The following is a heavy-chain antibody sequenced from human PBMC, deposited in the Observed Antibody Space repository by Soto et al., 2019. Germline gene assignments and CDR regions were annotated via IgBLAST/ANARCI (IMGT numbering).Heavy chain of an antibody. V-gene: IGHV3-33*01. CDR2: IWYDGSNK. CDR3: ARDSGYSRSWYSF. Sequence: GGSLRLSCAASGFTLSSYGMHWVRQAPGKGLEWVAVIWYDGSNKYYADSVKGRFTISRDNSKNTLYLQMNSLRAEDTAVYYCARDSGYSRSWYSFWGPGTLVTVFS. J-gene: IGHJ4*02. CDR1: GFTLSSYG. D-gene: IGHD6-13*01.